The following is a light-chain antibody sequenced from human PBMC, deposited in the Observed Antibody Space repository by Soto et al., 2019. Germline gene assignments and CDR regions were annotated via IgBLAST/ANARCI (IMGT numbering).Light chain of an antibody. CDR3: SSYTSNSTYV. J-gene: IGLJ1*01. V-gene: IGLV2-14*01. CDR2: DVG. CDR1: SSDVGGYKY. Sequence: QSALTQPASVSGSPGQSITISCTGTSSDVGGYKYVSWYQQHPGKAPKLMIYDVGNRPSGVSNRFSGSKSGNTASLTISGLQAEDEADYYCSSYTSNSTYVFGTGTKVTV.